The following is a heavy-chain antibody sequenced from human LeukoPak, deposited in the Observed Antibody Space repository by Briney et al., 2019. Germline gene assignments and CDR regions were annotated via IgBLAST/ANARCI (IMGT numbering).Heavy chain of an antibody. J-gene: IGHJ4*02. Sequence: GGSLRLSCAASGFTFSTYWMHWVRQAPGKGLVWVSRISSDGSITSYADSVKGRFTISRDNAKNTLYLQMNSLRAEDTAVYYCAKSSEQLSDYWGQGTLVTVSS. CDR1: GFTFSTYW. CDR3: AKSSEQLSDY. CDR2: ISSDGSIT. D-gene: IGHD6-6*01. V-gene: IGHV3-74*01.